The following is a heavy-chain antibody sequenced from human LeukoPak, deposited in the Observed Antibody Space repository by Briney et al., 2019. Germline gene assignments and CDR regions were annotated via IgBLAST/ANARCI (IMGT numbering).Heavy chain of an antibody. D-gene: IGHD6-19*01. J-gene: IGHJ4*02. CDR3: ARVAGSGWFDY. CDR2: IKQDGSEK. Sequence: GSLRLSCAASGFTFSDYWMTWVRQAPGKGLEWLANIKQDGSEKYYVDSVKGRFTISRDDAKNSLYLQMNSLRAEDTAVYYCARVAGSGWFDYWGQGTLVTVSS. CDR1: GFTFSDYW. V-gene: IGHV3-7*01.